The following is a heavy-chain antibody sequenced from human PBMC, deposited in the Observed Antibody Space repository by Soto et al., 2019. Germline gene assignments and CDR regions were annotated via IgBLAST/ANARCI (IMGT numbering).Heavy chain of an antibody. CDR3: ASHVYITGTTTTDDY. J-gene: IGHJ4*02. V-gene: IGHV5-10-1*01. Sequence: PGESLKISCQGSGYSFTSYWISWVRQMPGKGLEWMGRVDPSDSYTNYSPSFQGHVTISADKSTSTAYLQWSSLKASDTAMYYCASHVYITGTTTTDDYWGQGTLVTVSS. CDR2: VDPSDSYT. D-gene: IGHD1-20*01. CDR1: GYSFTSYW.